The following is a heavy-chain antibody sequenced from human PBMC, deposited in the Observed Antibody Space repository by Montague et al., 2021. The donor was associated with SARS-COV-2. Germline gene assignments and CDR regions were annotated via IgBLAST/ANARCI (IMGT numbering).Heavy chain of an antibody. J-gene: IGHJ4*02. D-gene: IGHD3-16*02. CDR3: ARHVTFGGVVVALDY. CDR1: GDSISSSENY. Sequence: SETLSITCTVSGDSISSSENYWGWIRQSPGKGLEWFGSIFYSGNNYFNPSLRSRIAISVDTSKNQFSLKVTSVTAADTAVYYCARHVTFGGVVVALDYWGQGHLVSVSS. CDR2: IFYSGNN. V-gene: IGHV4-39*01.